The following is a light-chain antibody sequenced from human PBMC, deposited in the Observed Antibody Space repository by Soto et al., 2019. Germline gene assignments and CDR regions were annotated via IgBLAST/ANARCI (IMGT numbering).Light chain of an antibody. CDR3: MQSTQLPPT. CDR2: EVS. V-gene: IGKV2D-29*02. CDR1: QSLLHITGETF. J-gene: IGKJ5*01. Sequence: DVVITQPPLSLSFAPVQPASISCKSSQSLLHITGETFLFWYLQKPGQSPQLLIYEVSTRVSGVPDRFSGSGSGTDFTLEISRVETDDVGIYYCMQSTQLPPTFGQGTRLEIK.